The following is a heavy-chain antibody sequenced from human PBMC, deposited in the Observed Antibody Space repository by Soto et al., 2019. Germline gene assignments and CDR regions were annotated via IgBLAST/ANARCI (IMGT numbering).Heavy chain of an antibody. CDR3: AKLRYFDWPTAGAFDI. CDR1: GFTFSSYA. CDR2: ISGSGGST. D-gene: IGHD3-9*01. J-gene: IGHJ3*02. V-gene: IGHV3-23*01. Sequence: GGSLRLSCAASGFTFSSYAMSWVRQAPRKGLEWVSAISGSGGSTYYADSVKGRFTISRDNSKNTLYLQMNSLRAEDTAVYYCAKLRYFDWPTAGAFDIWGQGTMVTVSS.